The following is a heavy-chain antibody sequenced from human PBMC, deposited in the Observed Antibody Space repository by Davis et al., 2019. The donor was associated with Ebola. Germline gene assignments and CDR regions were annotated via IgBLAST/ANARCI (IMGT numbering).Heavy chain of an antibody. Sequence: PGGSLRLSCKGLGYTFTSHWIGWVRQMPGKGLECMGIIYPGDSDTRYSPSFQGQVTISADKSISTAYLQWSSLKASDTAMYYCARSKELRSYYYYYGMDVWGQGTTVTVSS. CDR3: ARSKELRSYYYYYGMDV. J-gene: IGHJ6*02. CDR2: IYPGDSDT. CDR1: GYTFTSHW. V-gene: IGHV5-51*01. D-gene: IGHD1-26*01.